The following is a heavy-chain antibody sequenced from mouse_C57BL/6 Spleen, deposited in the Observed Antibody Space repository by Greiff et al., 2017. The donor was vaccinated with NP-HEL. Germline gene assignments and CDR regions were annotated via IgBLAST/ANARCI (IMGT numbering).Heavy chain of an antibody. J-gene: IGHJ3*01. Sequence: VQLQQPGAELVKPGASVKLSCKASGYTFTSYWMHWVKQRPGQGLEWIGMIHPNSGSTNYNEKFKSKATLTVDKSSSTAYMQLSSLTSEDSAVYYCARRYDYDAFAYWGQGTLVTVSA. D-gene: IGHD2-4*01. V-gene: IGHV1-64*01. CDR3: ARRYDYDAFAY. CDR1: GYTFTSYW. CDR2: IHPNSGST.